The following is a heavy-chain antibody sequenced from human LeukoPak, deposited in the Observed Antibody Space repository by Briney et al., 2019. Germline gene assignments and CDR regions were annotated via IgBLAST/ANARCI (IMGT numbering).Heavy chain of an antibody. CDR2: ISGTSNKI. J-gene: IGHJ6*03. V-gene: IGHV3-21*01. CDR1: GFTFSTYS. CDR3: ARDTVSQWLSSYYMDV. Sequence: GGSLRLSCAASGFTFSTYSMNWVRQAPGKGLEWLSSISGTSNKIYYADSVKGRFTISRDNSKNTLYLQMNSLRAEDTAVYYCARDTVSQWLSSYYMDVWGKGTTVTVSS. D-gene: IGHD6-19*01.